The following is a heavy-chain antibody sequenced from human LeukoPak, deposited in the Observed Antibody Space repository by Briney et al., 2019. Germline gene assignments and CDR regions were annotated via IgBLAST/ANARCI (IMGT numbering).Heavy chain of an antibody. CDR3: ADYGVSGVRNNFY. V-gene: IGHV3-23*01. CDR2: ISVASIT. J-gene: IGHJ4*02. D-gene: IGHD3-3*01. Sequence: GGSLRLSCAASGLAFSSYAMNWVRQPPGKGLEWVSTISVASITFYTDSVKGRFTISRDNSKNTVYLQMTSLRADDTAVYYCADYGVSGVRNNFYWGQGALVTVSS. CDR1: GLAFSSYA.